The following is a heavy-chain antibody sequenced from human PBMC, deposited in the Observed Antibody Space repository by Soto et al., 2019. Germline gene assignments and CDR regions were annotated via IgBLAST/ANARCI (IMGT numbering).Heavy chain of an antibody. CDR2: LSFDGRSK. J-gene: IGHJ4*02. D-gene: IGHD6-13*01. CDR3: TRAEAASGTAPSYFDY. CDR1: GFTFSNYA. V-gene: IGHV3-30*04. Sequence: QVQLVESGGGVVQPGRSLRLSCAASGFTFSNYAMHWVRQAPGKGLEWVAVLSFDGRSKYYADSVNGRITLSRDNSKNPRFLQMTSLRPEDTGVYYWTRAEAASGTAPSYFDYWGAGALVTVSS.